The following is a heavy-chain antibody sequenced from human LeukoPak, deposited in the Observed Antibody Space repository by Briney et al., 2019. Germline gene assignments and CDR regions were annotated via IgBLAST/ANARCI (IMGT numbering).Heavy chain of an antibody. CDR1: GGSISSGDYY. CDR2: IYYSGST. Sequence: SQTLSLTCTVSGGSISSGDYYWTWIRQPPGKGLEWIGYIYYSGSTYYNPSLKSRVIISVDTSKNQFSLKLSSVTAADTAVYYYAYSYGYGWAYAFDIWGQGTMVTVSS. V-gene: IGHV4-30-4*08. CDR3: AYSYGYGWAYAFDI. J-gene: IGHJ3*02. D-gene: IGHD5-18*01.